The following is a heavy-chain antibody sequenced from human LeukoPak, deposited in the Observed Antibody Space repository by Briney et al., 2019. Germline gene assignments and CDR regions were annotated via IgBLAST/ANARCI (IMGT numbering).Heavy chain of an antibody. D-gene: IGHD5-12*01. V-gene: IGHV3-11*01. J-gene: IGHJ4*02. CDR1: GFTFSDYY. CDR2: ISSSGTTI. CDR3: AKDLRLDIVATIFVY. Sequence: GGSLRLSCAASGFTFSDYYMSWIRQAPGKGLEWVSYISSSGTTIYYADSVKGRFTISRDNSKNTLYLQMNSLRAEDTAVYYCAKDLRLDIVATIFVYWGQGTLVTVSS.